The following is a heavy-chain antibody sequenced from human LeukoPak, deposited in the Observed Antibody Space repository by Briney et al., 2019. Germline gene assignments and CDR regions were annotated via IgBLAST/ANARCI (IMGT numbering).Heavy chain of an antibody. CDR2: IIPIFGTA. V-gene: IGHV1-69*05. Sequence: SVKVSCKASGGTFSSYAISWVRQAPGQGLEWMGGIIPIFGTANYAHKFQGRVTITTDEFTSTAYMALSSLRYEDTAVYYCARGGLTGSGYFDLWGRGTLVTVSS. CDR3: ARGGLTGSGYFDL. CDR1: GGTFSSYA. D-gene: IGHD3-10*01. J-gene: IGHJ2*01.